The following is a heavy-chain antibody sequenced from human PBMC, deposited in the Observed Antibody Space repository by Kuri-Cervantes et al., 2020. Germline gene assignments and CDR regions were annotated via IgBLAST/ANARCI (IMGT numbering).Heavy chain of an antibody. D-gene: IGHD6-13*01. CDR1: GYTFTGYY. Sequence: ASVKVSCKASGYTFTGYYMHWVRQAPGQGLEWMGWINPNSGGTNYAQKFQGRATMTRDTSISTAYMELSRLRSDDTAVYYCARPGYSSSWYPFDYWGQGTLVTVSS. V-gene: IGHV1-2*02. J-gene: IGHJ4*02. CDR3: ARPGYSSSWYPFDY. CDR2: INPNSGGT.